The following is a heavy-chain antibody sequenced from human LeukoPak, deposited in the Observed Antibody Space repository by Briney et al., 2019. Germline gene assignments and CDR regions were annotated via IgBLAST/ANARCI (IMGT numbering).Heavy chain of an antibody. V-gene: IGHV4-39*01. D-gene: IGHD3-10*01. CDR2: LYYTGSYTGTT. J-gene: IGHJ4*02. CDR1: DGSISSDSFY. Sequence: SETLSLTCIVSDGSISSDSFYWGWIRQPPGKGLEWIGSLYYTGSYTGTTYYNPSLESRVTVSVDTSKNLCSLKLTSVTDADTALYYCVGEEYGTGSYYKSSDWGQGTLVTVSS. CDR3: VGEEYGTGSYYKSSD.